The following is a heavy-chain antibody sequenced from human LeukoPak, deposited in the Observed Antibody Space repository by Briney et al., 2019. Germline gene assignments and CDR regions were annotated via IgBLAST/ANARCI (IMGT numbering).Heavy chain of an antibody. D-gene: IGHD2-15*01. CDR1: GGSFSGYY. CDR3: ARGTVVVVAARGDFDY. J-gene: IGHJ4*02. CDR2: INHSGST. V-gene: IGHV4-34*01. Sequence: PSETLSLTCAVYGGSFSGYYWSWIRQPPGKGLEWIGEINHSGSTNYNPSLKSRVTISVGTSKNQFSLKLSSVTAADTAVYYCARGTVVVVAARGDFDYWGQGTLVTVSS.